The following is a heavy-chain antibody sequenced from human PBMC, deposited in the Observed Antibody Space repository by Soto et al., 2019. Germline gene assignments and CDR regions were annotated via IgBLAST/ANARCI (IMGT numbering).Heavy chain of an antibody. J-gene: IGHJ6*02. CDR1: GGSFSGYY. CDR3: ARGLMFLYYYGSGSRTNHGMDV. Sequence: PSETLSLTCAVYGGSFSGYYWSWIRQPPGKGLEWIGEINHSGSTNYNPSLKSRVTISVDTSKNQFSLKLSSVTAADTAVYYCARGLMFLYYYGSGSRTNHGMDVWGQGTTVTVSS. V-gene: IGHV4-34*01. CDR2: INHSGST. D-gene: IGHD3-10*01.